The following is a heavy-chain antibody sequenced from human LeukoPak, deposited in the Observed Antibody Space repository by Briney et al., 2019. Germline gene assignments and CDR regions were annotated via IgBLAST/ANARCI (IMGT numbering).Heavy chain of an antibody. CDR1: GFALSSHW. Sequence: GGSLRLSCAASGFALSSHWMTWVRQVPGRGPEWVANVNRDGSETYYLDSVKGRFTISKDNAKNSLYLQMNSLRAEDTALYHCAKNNGMDVWGKGTTVIVSS. V-gene: IGHV3-7*03. CDR2: VNRDGSET. CDR3: AKNNGMDV. J-gene: IGHJ6*04.